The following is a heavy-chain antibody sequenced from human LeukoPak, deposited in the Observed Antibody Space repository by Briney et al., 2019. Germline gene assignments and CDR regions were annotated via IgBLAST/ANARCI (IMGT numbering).Heavy chain of an antibody. V-gene: IGHV4-38-2*02. D-gene: IGHD1-26*01. Sequence: PSETLSLTCTVSGYPISSGYYWGWIRQPPGKGLEWIGSMYHSGSTYYNPSLKSRVTISVDTSKNQFSLKLSSVTAADTAVYYCARPRTGSPHNWFDPWGQGTLVTVSS. CDR2: MYHSGST. CDR3: ARPRTGSPHNWFDP. CDR1: GYPISSGYY. J-gene: IGHJ5*02.